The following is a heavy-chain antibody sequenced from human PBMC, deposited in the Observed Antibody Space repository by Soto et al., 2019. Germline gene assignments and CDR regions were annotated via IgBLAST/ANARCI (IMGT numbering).Heavy chain of an antibody. CDR1: GYSFTSYW. CDR2: IYPGDSDT. Sequence: PGESLKISCKCSGYSFTSYWIVWVRQIPGKGLEWMGIIYPGDSDTRYSPSFQGQVTISADKSISTAYLQWSSLKASDTAMYYCARRHYDFWSGKYNWFDPWGQGTLVTVSS. CDR3: ARRHYDFWSGKYNWFDP. J-gene: IGHJ5*02. D-gene: IGHD3-3*01. V-gene: IGHV5-51*01.